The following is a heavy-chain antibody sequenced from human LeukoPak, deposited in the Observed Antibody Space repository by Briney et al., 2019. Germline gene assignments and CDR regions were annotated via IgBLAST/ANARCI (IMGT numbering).Heavy chain of an antibody. Sequence: ASVKVSCKASGYTFTSYGISWVRQAPGQGLEWMGWISAYNGNTNYAQKLQGRVTMTTDTSTSTAYMELRSLRSGDTAVYYCARVDYDILTGYYKKGYFDYWGQGTLVTVSS. CDR2: ISAYNGNT. J-gene: IGHJ4*02. V-gene: IGHV1-18*04. CDR3: ARVDYDILTGYYKKGYFDY. D-gene: IGHD3-9*01. CDR1: GYTFTSYG.